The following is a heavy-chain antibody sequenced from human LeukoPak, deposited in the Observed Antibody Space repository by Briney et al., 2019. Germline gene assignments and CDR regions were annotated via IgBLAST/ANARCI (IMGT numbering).Heavy chain of an antibody. J-gene: IGHJ1*01. CDR2: IKQDGSEK. V-gene: IGHV3-7*05. CDR3: ARGRQLHLGELFPFAEFFQP. D-gene: IGHD3-16*01. Sequence: GGSLRLSCAASGFTFSSYWMNWVRQAPGKGLEWVANIKQDGSEKYYVDSVKGRFTISRDNAKNSLYLQMYSLRAEDTAVYYCARGRQLHLGELFPFAEFFQPWGQGTLVTVFS. CDR1: GFTFSSYW.